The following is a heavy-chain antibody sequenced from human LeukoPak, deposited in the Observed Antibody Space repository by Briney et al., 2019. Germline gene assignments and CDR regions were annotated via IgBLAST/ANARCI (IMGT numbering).Heavy chain of an antibody. D-gene: IGHD3-10*01. CDR2: IYSGGST. J-gene: IGHJ4*02. Sequence: GGSLRLSCAASGFTVSSNYMSWVRQAPGKGLEWVSVIYSGGSTYYADSVKGRFTISRDNAKNSLYLQMNSLRAEDTAVYYCARGEYYYGLDYWGQGTLVTVSS. CDR3: ARGEYYYGLDY. V-gene: IGHV3-66*01. CDR1: GFTVSSNY.